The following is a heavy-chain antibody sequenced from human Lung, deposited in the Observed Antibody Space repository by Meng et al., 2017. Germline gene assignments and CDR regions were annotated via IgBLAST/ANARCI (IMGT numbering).Heavy chain of an antibody. CDR3: ARDEDISAAGKLFGDY. D-gene: IGHD6-13*01. J-gene: IGHJ4*02. Sequence: GQGVEAWAEFKKPVASVNVSFKPSGYNSRDYWLHWVRRAPGQGLEWMGRSDPKSGDTHYAQRFQGRVTMTGDTSISTAYMELSGLRSDDTAMYYCARDEDISAAGKLFGDYWGQGTLVTVSS. CDR1: GYNSRDYW. V-gene: IGHV1-2*06. CDR2: SDPKSGDT.